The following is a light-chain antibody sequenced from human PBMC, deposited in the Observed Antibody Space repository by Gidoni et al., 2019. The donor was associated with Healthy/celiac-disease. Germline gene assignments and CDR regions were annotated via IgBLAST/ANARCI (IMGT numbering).Light chain of an antibody. J-gene: IGLJ3*02. CDR2: DVS. CDR3: SSYTSSSTWV. CDR1: SSDVGGYNY. Sequence: QSALTQPASVSGSPGQSITISCTGTSSDVGGYNYVSWYQHHPGKAPKLMIYDVSNRPSGVSNRFSGSKSGNTASLTISGLQAEDEADIYCSSYTSSSTWVFGGGTKLTVL. V-gene: IGLV2-14*03.